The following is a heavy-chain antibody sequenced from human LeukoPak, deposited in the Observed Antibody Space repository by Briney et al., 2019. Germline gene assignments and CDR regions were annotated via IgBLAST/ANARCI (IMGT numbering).Heavy chain of an antibody. Sequence: SETLSLTCTVSGGSISSGGYYWSWIRQHPGKGLEWIGYIYYSGSTYYNPSLKSRVTISVDTSKNQFPLKLSSVTAADTAVYYCARGSAAGLGFDYWGQGTLVTVSS. J-gene: IGHJ4*02. V-gene: IGHV4-31*03. D-gene: IGHD6-25*01. CDR2: IYYSGST. CDR3: ARGSAAGLGFDY. CDR1: GGSISSGGYY.